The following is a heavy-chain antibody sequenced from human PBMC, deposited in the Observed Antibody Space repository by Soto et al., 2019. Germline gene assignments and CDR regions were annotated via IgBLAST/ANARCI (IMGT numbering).Heavy chain of an antibody. CDR2: TSGYSGNS. J-gene: IGHJ4*02. D-gene: IGHD3-22*01. V-gene: IGHV1-18*01. Sequence: ASVKVSCKASGYIFSSFYINWVRQAPGQGLEWMGWTSGYSGNSKYAQKFQGRVTMTTDTSTNTGYMEMRSLTSDDTAIYYCVRTTYFSDSSVYTRFFDYWGQGTLVTVSS. CDR1: GYIFSSFY. CDR3: VRTTYFSDSSVYTRFFDY.